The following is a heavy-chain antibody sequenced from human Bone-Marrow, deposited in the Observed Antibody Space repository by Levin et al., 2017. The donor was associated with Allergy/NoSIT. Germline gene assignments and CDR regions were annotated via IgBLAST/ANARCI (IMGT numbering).Heavy chain of an antibody. CDR3: VREDYDVRRSLCFDI. V-gene: IGHV4-39*02. CDR1: GGSIDSIVSQTHY. J-gene: IGHJ3*02. Sequence: SQTLSLTCAVSGGSIDSIVSQTHYGGWVRQFPGRGLEWIGSFYFSGSAYYNPSLKSRVTLSVDKSKRQLSLNMAPLTAADTAVYYCVREDYDVRRSLCFDIWGQGAMVTVSP. CDR2: FYFSGSA. D-gene: IGHD4-17*01.